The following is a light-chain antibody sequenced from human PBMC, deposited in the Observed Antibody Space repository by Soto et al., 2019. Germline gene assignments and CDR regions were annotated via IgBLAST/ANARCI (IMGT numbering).Light chain of an antibody. V-gene: IGKV1-39*01. CDR3: QQSYNLPRT. Sequence: DTQMTQSPSSLSASVGDRVTITCRASQSISSYLNWYQQKPGKAPNLLIYDASILQSGVPSRFSGRGSGTEFTLTIGRLQPEDFATYFCQQSYNLPRTFGPGTKVEI. CDR2: DAS. CDR1: QSISSY. J-gene: IGKJ1*01.